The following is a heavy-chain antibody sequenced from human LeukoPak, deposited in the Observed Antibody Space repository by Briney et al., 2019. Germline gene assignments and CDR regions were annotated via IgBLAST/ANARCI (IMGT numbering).Heavy chain of an antibody. CDR3: ARRRRFSDSTGYCPDFDL. CDR2: ISSSGSTI. D-gene: IGHD3-22*01. Sequence: GGSLRLSCAASGFTFSSYEMNWVRQAPGKGLEWVSYISSSGSTIYYADSVKGRFTISRDNADNSLYLQMHSLRAEDTAVYYCARRRRFSDSTGYCPDFDLWGQGTQVTVSS. V-gene: IGHV3-48*03. J-gene: IGHJ4*02. CDR1: GFTFSSYE.